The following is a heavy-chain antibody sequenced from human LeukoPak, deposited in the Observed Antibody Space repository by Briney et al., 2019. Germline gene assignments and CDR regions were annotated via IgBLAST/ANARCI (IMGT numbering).Heavy chain of an antibody. CDR1: GFTFSSYG. J-gene: IGHJ6*03. V-gene: IGHV3-30*02. CDR3: AKGSKAVLFTRDYYLDV. D-gene: IGHD6-19*01. CDR2: IRYDGSNK. Sequence: GGSLRLSCAASGFTFSSYGIHWVRQAPGKGLEWVAFIRYDGSNKNYADSVKGRFTVSRDNSKNTLYLQMNSLRAEDTAVYYCAKGSKAVLFTRDYYLDVWGKGTTVTISS.